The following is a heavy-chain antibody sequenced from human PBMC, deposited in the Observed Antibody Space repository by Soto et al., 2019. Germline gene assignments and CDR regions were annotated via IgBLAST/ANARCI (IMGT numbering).Heavy chain of an antibody. D-gene: IGHD3-10*01. V-gene: IGHV5-51*01. J-gene: IGHJ6*03. CDR3: ARQGGGVRGVIIYPYYYYMDV. Sequence: GESLKISCKGSGYSFTSYWIGWVRQMPGKGLEWMGIIYPGDSDTRYSPSFQGQVTISADKSISTAYLQWSSLKASDTAMYYCARQGGGVRGVIIYPYYYYMDVWGKGTTVTVSS. CDR1: GYSFTSYW. CDR2: IYPGDSDT.